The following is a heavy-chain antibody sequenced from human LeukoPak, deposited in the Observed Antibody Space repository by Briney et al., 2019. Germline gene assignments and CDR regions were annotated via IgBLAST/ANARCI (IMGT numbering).Heavy chain of an antibody. J-gene: IGHJ5*02. Sequence: ETLSLTCTVSGGSISSSPFSWGWIRQPPGKGLEWVSAISDSGDSTYYADSVKGRFTISRDNSKNTLYLQMNSLRADDTAVYHCAKYPISQILVVIPTTAWFDPWGQGTLVTVSS. CDR3: AKYPISQILVVIPTTAWFDP. CDR1: GGSISSSP. D-gene: IGHD2-21*01. CDR2: ISDSGDST. V-gene: IGHV3-23*01.